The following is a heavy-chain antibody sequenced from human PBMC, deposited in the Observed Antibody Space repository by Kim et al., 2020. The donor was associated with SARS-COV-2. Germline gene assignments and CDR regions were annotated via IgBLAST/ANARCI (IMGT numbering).Heavy chain of an antibody. CDR1: GFTFSSYA. CDR3: ASPPFSSSYVQGWFDP. J-gene: IGHJ5*02. V-gene: IGHV3-23*01. Sequence: GGSLRLSCAASGFTFSSYAMSWVRQAPGKGLEWVSAISGSGGSTYYADSVKGRFTISRDNSKNTLYLQMNSLRAEDTAVYYCASPPFSSSYVQGWFDPWGQGTLVTVSS. D-gene: IGHD6-13*01. CDR2: ISGSGGST.